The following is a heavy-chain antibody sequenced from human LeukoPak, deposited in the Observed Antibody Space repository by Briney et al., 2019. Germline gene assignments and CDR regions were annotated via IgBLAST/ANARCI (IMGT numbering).Heavy chain of an antibody. CDR1: GFTFSSYW. CDR2: IKQDGSEK. V-gene: IGHV3-7*01. J-gene: IGHJ3*02. Sequence: GGSLRLSCAASGFTFSSYWMSWVRQAPGKGLEWVANIKQDGSEKNYVDSVKGRFTISRDNAKNSLYLQMNSLRAEDTAVYFCARDRDSSSWTDAFDIWGQGTMVTVSS. CDR3: ARDRDSSSWTDAFDI. D-gene: IGHD6-13*01.